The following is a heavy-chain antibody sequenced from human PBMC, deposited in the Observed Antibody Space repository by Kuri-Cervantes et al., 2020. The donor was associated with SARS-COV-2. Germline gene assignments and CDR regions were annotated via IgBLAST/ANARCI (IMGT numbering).Heavy chain of an antibody. CDR1: GYTFTSYG. D-gene: IGHD3-22*01. CDR2: ISAYNGNT. CDR3: ARGRYYYDSSGYPTSDY. J-gene: IGHJ4*02. Sequence: ASVKVSCKASGYTFTSYGINWVRQAPGQGLEWMGWISAYNGNTNYAQKFQGRVTMTRDTSTSTVYMDLSSLRSEDTAVYYCARGRYYYDSSGYPTSDYWGQGTLVTVSS. V-gene: IGHV1-18*04.